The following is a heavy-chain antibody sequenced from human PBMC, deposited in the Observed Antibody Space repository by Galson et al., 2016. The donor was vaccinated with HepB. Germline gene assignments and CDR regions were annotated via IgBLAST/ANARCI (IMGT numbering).Heavy chain of an antibody. V-gene: IGHV4-4*07. CDR2: LYPPECA. Sequence: LSLTCTVSGASVTTYYWNWIRQSAGKPLEWLGRLYPPECANYNPSSKSRVTMSIDTSKKEFYLKLTSVTAADTAMYYCARSDFYSRDAFFDPWGQGILVIVSS. D-gene: IGHD4-11*01. CDR1: GASVTTYY. CDR3: ARSDFYSRDAFFDP. J-gene: IGHJ5*02.